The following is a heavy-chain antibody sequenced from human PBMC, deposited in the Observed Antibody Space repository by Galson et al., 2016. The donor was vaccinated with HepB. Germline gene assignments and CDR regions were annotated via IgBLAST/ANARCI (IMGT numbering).Heavy chain of an antibody. CDR1: GFTFSSYS. CDR3: ARDPSEIWSGYYNYFDY. Sequence: SLRLSCAASGFTFSSYSMHWVRQAPGKGLEWVAVISFVGNNKYYADSVKGRFTISRDNSKNRLYLQMKSLRAEDTAVYFCARDPSEIWSGYYNYFDYWGQGTLVTVSS. CDR2: ISFVGNNK. V-gene: IGHV3-30*04. D-gene: IGHD3-3*01. J-gene: IGHJ4*02.